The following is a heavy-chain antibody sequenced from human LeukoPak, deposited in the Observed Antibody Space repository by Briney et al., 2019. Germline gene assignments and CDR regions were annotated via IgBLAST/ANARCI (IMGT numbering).Heavy chain of an antibody. J-gene: IGHJ5*02. D-gene: IGHD6-13*01. V-gene: IGHV5-51*01. CDR3: ARLTRGYSSSWYWFDP. Sequence: GASLKISCKGSGSSFTSYWIGWVRPMPGKGLEWMGIIYPGDSDTRYSPSFQGQVTISADKSISTAYLQWSSLKASDTAMYYGARLTRGYSSSWYWFDPWGQGTLVTVSS. CDR2: IYPGDSDT. CDR1: GSSFTSYW.